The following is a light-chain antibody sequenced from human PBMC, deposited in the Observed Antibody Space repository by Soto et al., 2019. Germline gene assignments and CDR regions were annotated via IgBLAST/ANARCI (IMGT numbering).Light chain of an antibody. CDR2: ANS. V-gene: IGLV1-40*01. CDR1: SSNIGAGSD. J-gene: IGLJ3*02. CDR3: QAYDRGVSGWV. Sequence: QSALTQPPSVSGAPGQTVTISCTGTSSNIGAGSDVQWFQLLPGTAPKLLIYANSVRPSGVPDRFSGSKSGTSISLAITGLQADDEAEYFCQAYDRGVSGWVFGGGTQLTVL.